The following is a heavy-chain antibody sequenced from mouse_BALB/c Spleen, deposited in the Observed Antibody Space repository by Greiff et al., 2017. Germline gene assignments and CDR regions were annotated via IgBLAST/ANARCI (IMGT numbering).Heavy chain of an antibody. CDR3: ARNWDVGRYFDY. V-gene: IGHV1-7*01. J-gene: IGHJ2*01. CDR2: INPSTGYT. Sequence: QVQLKQSGAELAKPGASVKMSCKASGYTFTSYWMHWVKQRPGQGLEWIGYINPSTGYTEYNQKFKDKATLTADKSSSTAYMQLSSLTSEDSAVYYCARNWDVGRYFDYWGQGTTLTVSS. D-gene: IGHD4-1*01. CDR1: GYTFTSYW.